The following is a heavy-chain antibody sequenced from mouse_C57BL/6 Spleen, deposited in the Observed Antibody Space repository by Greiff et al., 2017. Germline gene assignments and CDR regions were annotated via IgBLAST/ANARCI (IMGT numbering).Heavy chain of an antibody. J-gene: IGHJ3*01. V-gene: IGHV1-55*01. CDR1: GYTFTSYW. Sequence: QVQLKQPGAELVKPGASVKMSCKASGYTFTSYWITWVKQRPGQGLEWIGDIDPGSGSTNYNEKFKSKATLTVDTSSSTSYMQLSSLTSEDSAVYYCARAHYDYDFPCFAYWGQGTLVTVSA. CDR2: IDPGSGST. CDR3: ARAHYDYDFPCFAY. D-gene: IGHD2-4*01.